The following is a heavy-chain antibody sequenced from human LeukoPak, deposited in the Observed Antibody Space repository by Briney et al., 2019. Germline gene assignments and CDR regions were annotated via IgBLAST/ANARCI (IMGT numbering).Heavy chain of an antibody. V-gene: IGHV3-23*01. J-gene: IGHJ4*02. CDR2: ISGSGGST. D-gene: IGHD6-13*01. CDR3: AKDVTIAAAGHYFDY. Sequence: GGSLRLSSAASGFTFSSYAMSWVRQAPGKGLEWVSAISGSGGSTYYADSVKGRFTISRDNSKNTLYLQMNSLRAEDTAVYYCAKDVTIAAAGHYFDYWGQGTLVTVSS. CDR1: GFTFSSYA.